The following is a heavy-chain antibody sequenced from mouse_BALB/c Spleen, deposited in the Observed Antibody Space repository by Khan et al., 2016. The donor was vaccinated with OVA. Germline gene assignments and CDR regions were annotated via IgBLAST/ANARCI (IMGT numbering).Heavy chain of an antibody. D-gene: IGHD4-1*01. CDR3: ARAGWDVFAY. J-gene: IGHJ3*01. Sequence: QVQLQQSGPELVKPGASVKMSCKASGYTFTDYVMNWVKQRNGQGLEWIGQIYPGSDSTYYNEKFKGKATLTADRSSSTAYMQLSNLTSEDSAAYFCARAGWDVFAYWGQGTLVTVSA. CDR2: IYPGSDST. V-gene: IGHV1-77*01. CDR1: GYTFTDYV.